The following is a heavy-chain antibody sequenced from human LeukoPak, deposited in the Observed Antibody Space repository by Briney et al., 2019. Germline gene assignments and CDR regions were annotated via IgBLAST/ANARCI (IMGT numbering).Heavy chain of an antibody. V-gene: IGHV3-33*01. CDR1: GFTFSSYG. CDR3: ARGGSGSYRNARDYYYYMDV. D-gene: IGHD1-26*01. J-gene: IGHJ6*03. Sequence: GRSLRLSCAASGFTFSSYGMHWVRQAPGKGLEWEAVIWYDGSNKYYADSVKGRFTISRDNSKNTLYLQMNSLRAEDTAVYYCARGGSGSYRNARDYYYYMDVWGKGTTVTVSS. CDR2: IWYDGSNK.